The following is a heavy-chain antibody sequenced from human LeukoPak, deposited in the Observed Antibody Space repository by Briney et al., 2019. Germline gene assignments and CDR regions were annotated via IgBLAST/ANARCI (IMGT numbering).Heavy chain of an antibody. V-gene: IGHV1-69*04. CDR3: ARDYYDRIGPLDY. D-gene: IGHD3-22*01. CDR1: GGTFSSYA. Sequence: GSSVKVSCKASGGTFSSYAISWVRQAPGQGLEWMGRIIPILGIANYAQKFQGRVTITADKSTSTAYMELSSLRSEDTAVYYCARDYYDRIGPLDYWGQGTLVTVSS. J-gene: IGHJ4*02. CDR2: IIPILGIA.